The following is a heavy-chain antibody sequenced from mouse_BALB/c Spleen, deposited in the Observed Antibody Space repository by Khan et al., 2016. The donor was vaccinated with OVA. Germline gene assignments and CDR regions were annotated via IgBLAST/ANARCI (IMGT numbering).Heavy chain of an antibody. D-gene: IGHD2-1*01. Sequence: QVQLQQSGPELVKPGASVKMSCKASGYTFTDYIMSWVKQRTGQGLEWIGEIYPGSGSTYYNEKFKGKATLPADTSSNTAYMHLSSLTSEDSAVYFCARSPYGNSFAYWGQGTLVTVSA. CDR1: GYTFTDYI. J-gene: IGHJ3*01. CDR3: ARSPYGNSFAY. CDR2: IYPGSGST. V-gene: IGHV1-77*01.